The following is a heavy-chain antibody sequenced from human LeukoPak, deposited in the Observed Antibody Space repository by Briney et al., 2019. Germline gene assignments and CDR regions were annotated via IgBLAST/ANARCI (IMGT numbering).Heavy chain of an antibody. D-gene: IGHD3-22*01. CDR2: IYYSGST. CDR3: ARWGSSGFDY. J-gene: IGHJ4*02. CDR1: GGSISGYF. Sequence: SETLSLTCTVSGGSISGYFSSWIRQPPGKGLQWIGYIYYSGSTNYNPSLKSRVTISVDTSNNQFSLKLSSVTAADTAVYYSARWGSSGFDYWGQGTLVTVSS. V-gene: IGHV4-59*01.